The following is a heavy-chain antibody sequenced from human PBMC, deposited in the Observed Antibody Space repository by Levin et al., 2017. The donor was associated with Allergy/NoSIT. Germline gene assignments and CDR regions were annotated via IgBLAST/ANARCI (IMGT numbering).Heavy chain of an antibody. J-gene: IGHJ4*02. D-gene: IGHD3/OR15-3a*01. V-gene: IGHV3-48*01. Sequence: PGGSLRLSCAASGFTFTSSNMNWVRRAPGKGLEWVSYISSNGRSTYYADSVKGRLTVSRDNARSSLYLQMSSLRADDTAIYYRARDVNGGGRDWVFDSWGLGTLVTVSS. CDR3: ARDVNGGGRDWVFDS. CDR1: GFTFTSSN. CDR2: ISSNGRST.